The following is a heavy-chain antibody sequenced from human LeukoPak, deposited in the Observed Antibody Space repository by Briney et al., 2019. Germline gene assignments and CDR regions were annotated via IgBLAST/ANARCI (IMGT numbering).Heavy chain of an antibody. CDR3: ASTVAGMRH. Sequence: SETLSLTCTVSGGSISSGDYYWSWIRQPPGKGLEWIGYIYYSGSTYYNPSLKSRVAISVDTSRNQFSLKLSSVTAADTAVYYCASTVAGMRHWGQGTLVTVSS. J-gene: IGHJ4*02. D-gene: IGHD6-13*01. CDR2: IYYSGST. CDR1: GGSISSGDYY. V-gene: IGHV4-30-4*01.